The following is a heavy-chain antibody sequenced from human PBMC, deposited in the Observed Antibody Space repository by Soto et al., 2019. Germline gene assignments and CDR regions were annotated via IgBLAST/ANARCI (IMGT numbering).Heavy chain of an antibody. CDR1: GGSISSYY. CDR2: IYYSGST. D-gene: IGHD6-13*01. CDR3: ARGSYSSSWYFDY. J-gene: IGHJ4*02. Sequence: SETLSLTCTVSGGSISSYYWSWIRQPPGKGLEWIGYIYYSGSTNYNPSLKSRVTISVDTSKNQFSLKLSSVTAADTAVYYCARGSYSSSWYFDYWGQGTLVTVSS. V-gene: IGHV4-59*01.